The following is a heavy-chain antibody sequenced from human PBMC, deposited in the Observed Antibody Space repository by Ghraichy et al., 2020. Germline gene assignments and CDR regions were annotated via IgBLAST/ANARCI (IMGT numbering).Heavy chain of an antibody. D-gene: IGHD3-10*01. V-gene: IGHV3-21*01. CDR2: ISSSSSYI. CDR1: GFTFSSYS. J-gene: IGHJ3*02. CDR3: ARDPYGSGWGAFDI. Sequence: GESLNISCAASGFTFSSYSMNWVRQAPGKGLEWVSSISSSSSYIYYADSVKGRFTISRDNAKNSLYLQMNSLRAEDTAVYYCARDPYGSGWGAFDIWGQGTMVTVSS.